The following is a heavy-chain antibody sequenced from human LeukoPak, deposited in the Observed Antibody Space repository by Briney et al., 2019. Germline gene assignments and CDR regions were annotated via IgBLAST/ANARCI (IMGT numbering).Heavy chain of an antibody. J-gene: IGHJ6*03. V-gene: IGHV1-69*13. CDR1: GGTFSSYA. Sequence: ASVKVSCKASGGTFSSYAISWVRQPPGQGLELMGGIIPIFGTANYEHKFQGRVTITADQSTSTAYMELSSLRSEDTAVYYCASTTVTTGYYYSYMDVWGKGTTVTVSS. CDR2: IIPIFGTA. CDR3: ASTTVTTGYYYSYMDV. D-gene: IGHD4-17*01.